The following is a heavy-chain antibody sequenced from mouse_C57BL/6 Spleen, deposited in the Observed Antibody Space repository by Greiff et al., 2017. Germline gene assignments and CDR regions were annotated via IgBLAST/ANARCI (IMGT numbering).Heavy chain of an antibody. J-gene: IGHJ2*01. CDR2: IDPENGDT. V-gene: IGHV14-4*01. CDR1: GSNIKDDY. CDR3: TTGAALDY. Sequence: EVQLQQSGAELVRPGASVKLSCTASGSNIKDDYMHWVKQRPEQGLEWIGWIDPENGDTEYASKFQGKATITADTSSNTAYLQLSSLTSEDTAVYYCTTGAALDYWGQGTTLTVSS.